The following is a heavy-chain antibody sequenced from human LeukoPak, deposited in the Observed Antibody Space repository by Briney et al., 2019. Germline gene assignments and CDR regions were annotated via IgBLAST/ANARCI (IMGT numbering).Heavy chain of an antibody. D-gene: IGHD3-10*01. CDR3: ARDTLLSFGELGTNNFDY. J-gene: IGHJ4*02. CDR2: ISSSSSYI. CDR1: GFTFSRYS. V-gene: IGHV3-21*01. Sequence: GGTLRLSCAASGFTFSRYSMNWVRQAPGKGLEWVSSISSSSSYIYYADSLEGRFTISRDNAKNSLYLQMNSLRAEDTAVYYCARDTLLSFGELGTNNFDYWGQGTLVTVSS.